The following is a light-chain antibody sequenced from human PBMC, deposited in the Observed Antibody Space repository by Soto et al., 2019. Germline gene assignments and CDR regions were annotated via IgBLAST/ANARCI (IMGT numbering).Light chain of an antibody. Sequence: IVITHSPDSLSVSLCDMAAINCKSSQSFLYTSNSKNYVAWYQQKPGQPPKLLTYWASIRESGVPERFAGSGSGTDFTLTISGQQAEAVALHYYQQHYRIPLTYAGGTKVDIK. CDR3: QQHYRIPLT. J-gene: IGKJ4*01. CDR2: WAS. V-gene: IGKV4-1*01. CDR1: QSFLYTSNSKNY.